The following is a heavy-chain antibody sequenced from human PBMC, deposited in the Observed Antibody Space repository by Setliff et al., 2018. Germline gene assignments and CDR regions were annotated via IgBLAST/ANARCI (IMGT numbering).Heavy chain of an antibody. V-gene: IGHV5-51*01. CDR3: ARRGYGGYIYGSFDS. CDR2: IYAGNSQI. CDR1: GYTFSLSW. J-gene: IGHJ5*01. D-gene: IGHD5-18*01. Sequence: GESLKISCKDSGYTFSLSWIGWVRQMPGKGLDWMGIIYAGNSQIKYGPSFQGQVTISVDKSLSTAYLQWSSLKASDSGKYYCARRGYGGYIYGSFDSWGQGTLVTVSS.